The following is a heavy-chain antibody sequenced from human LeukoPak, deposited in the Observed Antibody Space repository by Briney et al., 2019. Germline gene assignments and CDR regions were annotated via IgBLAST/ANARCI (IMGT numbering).Heavy chain of an antibody. Sequence: GESLKISCKGSGYRFISYWIAWVRHTPGKGLECMGIIYPGDSDTRYSPSFQGQVTISADESINTAYLQWSGLKASDTAVYYCARQNGIVGAPIDYWGQGTLVTVSS. CDR1: GYRFISYW. D-gene: IGHD1-26*01. CDR3: ARQNGIVGAPIDY. V-gene: IGHV5-51*01. J-gene: IGHJ4*02. CDR2: IYPGDSDT.